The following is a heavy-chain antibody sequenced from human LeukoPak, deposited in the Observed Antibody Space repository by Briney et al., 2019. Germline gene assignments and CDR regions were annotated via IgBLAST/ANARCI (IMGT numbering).Heavy chain of an antibody. CDR3: VRGPLHDIMLYYFDY. CDR1: GGSISSGGYS. D-gene: IGHD3-9*01. J-gene: IGHJ4*02. CDR2: IYHSGST. V-gene: IGHV4-30-2*01. Sequence: SETLSLTCAVSGGSISSGGYSWSWIRQPPGKGLEWIGYIYHSGSTYYNPSLKSRVTISVDRSKNQFSLKLSSVTAADTAVYYCVRGPLHDIMLYYFDYWGQGTLVTVSS.